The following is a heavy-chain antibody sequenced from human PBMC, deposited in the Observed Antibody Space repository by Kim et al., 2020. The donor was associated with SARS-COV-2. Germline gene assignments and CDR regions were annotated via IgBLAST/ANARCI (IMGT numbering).Heavy chain of an antibody. CDR1: GYTFTSYA. CDR3: ARAQISLAVAGTLDAFDI. V-gene: IGHV1-3*01. CDR2: INAGNGNT. Sequence: ASVKVSCKASGYTFTSYAMHWVRQAPGQRLEWMGWINAGNGNTKYSQKFQGRVTITRDTSASTAYMELSSLRSEDTAVYYCARAQISLAVAGTLDAFDIWGQGTMVTVSS. D-gene: IGHD6-19*01. J-gene: IGHJ3*02.